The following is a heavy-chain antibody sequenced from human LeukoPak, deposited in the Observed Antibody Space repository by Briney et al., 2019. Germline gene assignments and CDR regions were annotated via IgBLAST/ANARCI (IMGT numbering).Heavy chain of an antibody. D-gene: IGHD6-19*01. V-gene: IGHV3-23*01. CDR1: GFTFSSYA. CDR3: AKDLSSIAVAAYFDY. Sequence: GGSLRLSCAASGFTFSSYAMGWVRQAPGKGLEWVSAISGSGGSTYYADSVKGRFTISRDNSKNTLYLQMNSLRAEDTAVYYCAKDLSSIAVAAYFDYWGQGTLVTVSS. CDR2: ISGSGGST. J-gene: IGHJ4*02.